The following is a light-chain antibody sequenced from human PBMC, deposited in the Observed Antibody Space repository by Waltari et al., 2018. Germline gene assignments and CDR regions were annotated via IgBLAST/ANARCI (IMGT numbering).Light chain of an antibody. V-gene: IGLV2-14*01. CDR1: SRDVGGYNY. CDR2: DVS. CDR3: SSYTSSSPLV. J-gene: IGLJ3*02. Sequence: QSALTQPAPVSGSPGQSITISCPGTSRDVGGYNYVSWYQQHPGKAPKLMIYDVSKRPSGVSNRFSGSKSGNTASLTISGLQAEDEADYYCSSYTSSSPLVFGGGTKLTVL.